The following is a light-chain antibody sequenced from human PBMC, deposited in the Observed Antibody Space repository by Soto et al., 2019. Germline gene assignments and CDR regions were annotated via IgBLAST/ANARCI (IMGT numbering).Light chain of an antibody. CDR3: SSYTSGSTLGLV. J-gene: IGLJ3*02. CDR2: EVS. Sequence: QSALTQPASVSGSPGQSLTIYCTGTSSDVGGFNYVSWYQQHPGKAPKLMIYEVSNRPSGVSNRFSGSKSGNTASLTISGLQAEDESDYYCSSYTSGSTLGLVFGGGTKLTVL. V-gene: IGLV2-14*01. CDR1: SSDVGGFNY.